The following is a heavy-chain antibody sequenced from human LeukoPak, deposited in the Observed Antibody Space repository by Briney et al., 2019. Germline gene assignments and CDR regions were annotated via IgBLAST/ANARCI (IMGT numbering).Heavy chain of an antibody. CDR2: IYYSGST. D-gene: IGHD3-9*01. J-gene: IGHJ4*02. CDR3: AREVRYYDILTGYHHLDY. CDR1: GGSISSSSYY. V-gene: IGHV4-31*03. Sequence: YPSETLSLTCTVSGGSISSSSYYWGWICQHPGKGLEWIGYIYYSGSTYYNPSLKSRVTISVDTSKNQFSLKLSSVTAADTAVYYCAREVRYYDILTGYHHLDYWGQGTLVTVSS.